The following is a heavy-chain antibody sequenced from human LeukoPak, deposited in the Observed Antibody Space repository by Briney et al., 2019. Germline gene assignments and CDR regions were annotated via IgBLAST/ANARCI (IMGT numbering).Heavy chain of an antibody. CDR1: RFTVSSNY. CDR3: ARGIAVAILN. D-gene: IGHD6-19*01. Sequence: GGSLRLSCAASRFTVSSNYMSWVRQAPGKGLEWVSVIYSGGSTYYADSVKGRFTISRDNSKSTLYLQMNSLRAEDTAVYYCARGIAVAILNWGQGTLVTVSS. V-gene: IGHV3-53*01. J-gene: IGHJ4*02. CDR2: IYSGGST.